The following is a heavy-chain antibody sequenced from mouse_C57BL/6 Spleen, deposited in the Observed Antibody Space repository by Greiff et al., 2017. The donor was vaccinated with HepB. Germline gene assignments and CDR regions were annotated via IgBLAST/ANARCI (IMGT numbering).Heavy chain of an antibody. D-gene: IGHD4-1*01. CDR2: IHPNSGST. CDR1: GYTFTSYW. CDR3: AREGRLGHYFDY. J-gene: IGHJ2*01. Sequence: QVQLQQPGAELVKPGASVKLSCKASGYTFTSYWMHWVKQRPGQGLEWIGMIHPNSGSTNYNEKFKSKATLTVDKSSSTAYMQRSSLTSEDSAVYYGAREGRLGHYFDYWGQGTTLTVSS. V-gene: IGHV1-64*01.